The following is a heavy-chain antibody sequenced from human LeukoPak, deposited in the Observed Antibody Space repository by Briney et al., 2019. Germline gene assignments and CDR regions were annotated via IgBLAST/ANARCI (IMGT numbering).Heavy chain of an antibody. CDR2: IKEDGSEK. Sequence: GGSLRLSCAASGFRFNTYWMHWVRQAPGKGLEWVASIKEDGSEKYYVDSVKGRFTISRDNAKNSLYLQMNSLRAEDTAMYYCASSGRYSTPNWFDPWGQGTLVIVSS. CDR1: GFRFNTYW. V-gene: IGHV3-7*01. D-gene: IGHD6-19*01. J-gene: IGHJ5*02. CDR3: ASSGRYSTPNWFDP.